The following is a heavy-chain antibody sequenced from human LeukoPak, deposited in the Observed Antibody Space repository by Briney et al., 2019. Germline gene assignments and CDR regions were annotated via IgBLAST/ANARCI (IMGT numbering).Heavy chain of an antibody. CDR3: AKLQIRETYYYDSSGYHFDY. D-gene: IGHD3-22*01. Sequence: GSLRLSCAASGFTFSSYGMHWVRQAPGKGLEWVAFIRYDGSNKYYADSVKGRFTISRDNSKNTLYLQMNSLRAEDTAVYYCAKLQIRETYYYDSSGYHFDYWGQGTLVTVSS. V-gene: IGHV3-30*02. CDR1: GFTFSSYG. CDR2: IRYDGSNK. J-gene: IGHJ4*02.